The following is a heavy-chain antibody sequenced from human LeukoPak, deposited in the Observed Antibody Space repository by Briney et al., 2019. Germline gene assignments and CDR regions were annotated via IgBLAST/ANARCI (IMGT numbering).Heavy chain of an antibody. CDR2: IRYDGSNK. Sequence: PGGSLRLSCAASGFTFSSYGMRWVRQAPGKGLEWVAFIRYDGSNKYYADSVKGRFTISRDNSKNTLYLQMNSLRAEDTAVYYCAKGSDSYIAAPVFDYWGQGTLVTVSS. D-gene: IGHD6-13*01. CDR1: GFTFSSYG. V-gene: IGHV3-30*02. J-gene: IGHJ4*02. CDR3: AKGSDSYIAAPVFDY.